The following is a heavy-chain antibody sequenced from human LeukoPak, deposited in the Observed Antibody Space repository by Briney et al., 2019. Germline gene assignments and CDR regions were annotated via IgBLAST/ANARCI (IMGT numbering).Heavy chain of an antibody. J-gene: IGHJ1*01. CDR3: TSWGDTTAEYFQR. CDR1: GFTFDDYA. Sequence: GGSLRLSCAASGFTFDDYAMHWVRQAPGKGLEWVSGISWNSGSIGYADSVKGRFTISRDNAQNSMYLQMNSLRVEDTAVYYCTSWGDTTAEYFQRWGQGTLVTVSS. V-gene: IGHV3-9*01. CDR2: ISWNSGSI. D-gene: IGHD2-21*02.